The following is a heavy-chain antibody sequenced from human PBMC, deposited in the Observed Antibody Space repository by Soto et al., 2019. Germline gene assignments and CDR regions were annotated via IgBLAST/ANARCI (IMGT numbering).Heavy chain of an antibody. D-gene: IGHD3-3*02. CDR3: ARLPSRHLVDY. Sequence: KLSETLSLTCTVSGSSINSSGYYWGWIRQPPGKGLEWIGSMFYGVSTYYNPSLKSRVTVSVDTSKNQFSLNLRSVTAADTAVYYCARLPSRHLVDYWGQGTLVTVSS. CDR2: MFYGVST. V-gene: IGHV4-39*01. J-gene: IGHJ4*02. CDR1: GSSINSSGYY.